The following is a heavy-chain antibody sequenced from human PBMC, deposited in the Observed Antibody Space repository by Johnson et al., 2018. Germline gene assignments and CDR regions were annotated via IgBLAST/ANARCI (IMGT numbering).Heavy chain of an antibody. V-gene: IGHV1-8*01. J-gene: IGHJ3*02. CDR2: MNPKSGNT. CDR1: EYTFTSYD. Sequence: QVQLVQSGAEVKKPGASVKVSCKSSEYTFTSYDINWVRQATGQGLEWMGWMNPKSGNTFYAQKFRGRVSMTRDTSISTVYMELSSLRSDDTAVYYCARAGWQHLVHNAFDIWGQGTSVTVSS. CDR3: ARAGWQHLVHNAFDI. D-gene: IGHD6-13*01.